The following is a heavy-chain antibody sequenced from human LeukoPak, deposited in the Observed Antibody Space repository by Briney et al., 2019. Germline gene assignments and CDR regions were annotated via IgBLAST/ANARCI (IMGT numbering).Heavy chain of an antibody. D-gene: IGHD1-26*01. J-gene: IGHJ4*02. CDR3: AKDRGGATRIQDY. V-gene: IGHV3-30*18. CDR2: ISYDGSNK. Sequence: PGRSLRLSCAASGFTFSSYGMHWVRQAPGKGLEWVAVISYDGSNKYYADSVKGRFTISRDNSKTTLYLQMNSLRAEDTAVYYCAKDRGGATRIQDYWGQGTLVTVSS. CDR1: GFTFSSYG.